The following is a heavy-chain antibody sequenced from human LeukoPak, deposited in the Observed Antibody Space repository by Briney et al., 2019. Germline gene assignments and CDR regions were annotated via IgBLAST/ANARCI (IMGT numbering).Heavy chain of an antibody. CDR3: AKDSPVATR. V-gene: IGHV3-23*01. CDR2: ITDSGDGE. Sequence: GGSLRLSCAASGFTFSSSAMSWVRQAPGKGLALVSSITDSGDGEYYADSVKGRFTISRDDSKNTLYLQMNSLRAEDTAVYYCAKDSPVATRWGQGTLVTVSS. CDR1: GFTFSSSA. J-gene: IGHJ4*02. D-gene: IGHD1-26*01.